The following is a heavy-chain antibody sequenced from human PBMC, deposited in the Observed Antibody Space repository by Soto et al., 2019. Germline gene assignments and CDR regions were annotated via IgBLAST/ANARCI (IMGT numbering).Heavy chain of an antibody. CDR1: GYSFTSYC. J-gene: IGHJ6*02. CDR2: IYPGDSDT. CDR3: ARHTPRYYDFWSGYGTYYYYGMDV. D-gene: IGHD3-3*01. V-gene: IGHV5-51*01. Sequence: PGESLKISCKGSGYSFTSYCIGWVRQMPGKGLEWMGTIYPGDSDTRYSPSFQGQVTISADKSISTAYLQWSSLKASDTAMYYCARHTPRYYDFWSGYGTYYYYGMDVWGQGTTVTVSS.